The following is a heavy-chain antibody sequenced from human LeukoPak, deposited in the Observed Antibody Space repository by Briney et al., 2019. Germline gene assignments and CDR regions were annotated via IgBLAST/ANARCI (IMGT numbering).Heavy chain of an antibody. J-gene: IGHJ4*02. Sequence: GGSLRLSCAASGLTSDDNAIHWVRQAPGKGLEWVSGISWKSGSIGYADSVKGRFTISRDNAKNSLYLQMDSLRLDDTALYYCAADRKRGPLDYWGQGTLVTVSS. D-gene: IGHD3-10*01. CDR1: GLTSDDNA. V-gene: IGHV3-9*02. CDR2: ISWKSGSI. CDR3: AADRKRGPLDY.